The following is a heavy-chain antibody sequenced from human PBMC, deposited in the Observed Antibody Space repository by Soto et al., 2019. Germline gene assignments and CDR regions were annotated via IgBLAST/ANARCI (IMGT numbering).Heavy chain of an antibody. CDR3: ARVRRSGRLIGGGSPRPLDYLDC. CDR2: ISMNGYNT. J-gene: IGHJ4*02. D-gene: IGHD3-16*01. CDR1: GFTFSSYA. Sequence: EVQLVESGGGLVQPGGSLRISCESSGFTFSSYAMHWVRQAPGKGLEYVSAISMNGYNTYYAKSVKDRFTISRDNSKNTLFLQMDNLRVVDMAVYYCARVRRSGRLIGGGSPRPLDYLDCWGQGTLVTVSS. V-gene: IGHV3-64*01.